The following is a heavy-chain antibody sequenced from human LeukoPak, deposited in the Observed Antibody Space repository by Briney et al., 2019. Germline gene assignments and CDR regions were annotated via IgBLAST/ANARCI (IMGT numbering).Heavy chain of an antibody. Sequence: PGGSLRLSCAASGFTFSLYWMHWVRQPPGKGLVWVSRLNSDGSSTDYADSVKGRFTISRDNAKNTLYLQMNSLRAEDTAVYYCARGYYTSGSYLFDYWGQGTLVTVSS. CDR2: LNSDGSST. D-gene: IGHD3-10*01. J-gene: IGHJ4*02. V-gene: IGHV3-74*01. CDR3: ARGYYTSGSYLFDY. CDR1: GFTFSLYW.